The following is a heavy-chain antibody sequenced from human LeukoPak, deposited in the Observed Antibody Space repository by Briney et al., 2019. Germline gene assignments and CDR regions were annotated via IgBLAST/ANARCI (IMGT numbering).Heavy chain of an antibody. Sequence: VASVKVSCKASGYTFTGYYMHWVRQAPGQGLEWMGWINPNSGGTNYAQKFQGRVTMTRDTSISTAYMELSRLRSDDTAVYYCARAHTTIVVVPAALTPYIWGQGTMVTVSS. CDR1: GYTFTGYY. CDR3: ARAHTTIVVVPAALTPYI. J-gene: IGHJ3*02. D-gene: IGHD2-2*01. CDR2: INPNSGGT. V-gene: IGHV1-2*02.